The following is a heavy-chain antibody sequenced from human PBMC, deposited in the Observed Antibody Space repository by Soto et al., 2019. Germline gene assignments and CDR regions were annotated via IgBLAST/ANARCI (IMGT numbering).Heavy chain of an antibody. CDR1: GFTFSSYA. CDR2: ISYDGSNK. D-gene: IGHD5-12*01. CDR3: ARPDEMATIGDAFDI. V-gene: IGHV3-30-3*01. Sequence: QVQLVESGGGVVQPGRSLRLSCAASGFTFSSYAMHWVRQAPGKGLEWVAVISYDGSNKYYADSVKGRFTISRDNSKNTLYLQINSLRAEDTAVYYCARPDEMATIGDAFDIWGQGTMVTVSS. J-gene: IGHJ3*02.